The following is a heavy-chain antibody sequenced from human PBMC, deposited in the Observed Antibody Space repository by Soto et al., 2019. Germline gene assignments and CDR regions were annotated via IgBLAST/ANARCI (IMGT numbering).Heavy chain of an antibody. CDR2: INPNSGVA. V-gene: IGHV1-2*04. D-gene: IGHD6-13*01. CDR1: GFTFTGYY. J-gene: IGHJ4*02. CDR3: AKDDAGHPDF. Sequence: GASVKVSCKASGFTFTGYYMHWVRQAPGQGLEWIGWINPNSGVANYAQKFHDWVTITRDTSITTAYMEISGLKSDDTAVYFCAKDDAGHPDFWGQGTLVTVSS.